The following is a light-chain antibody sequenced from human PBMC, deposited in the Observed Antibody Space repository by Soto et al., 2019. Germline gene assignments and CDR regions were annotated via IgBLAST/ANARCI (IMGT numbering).Light chain of an antibody. CDR3: QQYGNSPLT. J-gene: IGKJ4*01. Sequence: EIVMTQSPATLSVSPGGRATLSCRASQSISDTLAWYQQKPGQAPRLLIYGASTRATGVPDRFSGSGSGTDFTLTISRLEPEDFALYYCQQYGNSPLTFGGGTKVDIK. V-gene: IGKV3-20*01. CDR2: GAS. CDR1: QSISDT.